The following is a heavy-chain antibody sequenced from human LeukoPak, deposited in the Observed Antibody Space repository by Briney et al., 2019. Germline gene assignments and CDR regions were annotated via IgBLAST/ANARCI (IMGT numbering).Heavy chain of an antibody. CDR2: INQDGSKK. CDR1: GFTISTYW. CDR3: ARAVAAADSY. J-gene: IGHJ4*02. Sequence: GGSLRLSCTASGFTISTYWMSWVRPGPGKGLEWVANINQDGSKKYYVDSVKGRFTISRDNVKNSVYLQMNSLRAEDTAVYSCARAVAAADSYWGRGTLVTVSS. V-gene: IGHV3-7*04. D-gene: IGHD6-13*01.